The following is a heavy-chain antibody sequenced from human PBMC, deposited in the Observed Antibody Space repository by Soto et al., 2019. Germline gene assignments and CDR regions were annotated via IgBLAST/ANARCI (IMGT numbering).Heavy chain of an antibody. J-gene: IGHJ4*02. CDR2: LVVGSGNT. D-gene: IGHD3-3*01. CDR1: GFMFTSSS. Sequence: ASLKVSCKTSGFMFTSSSVQWVRQARVQRLEWIGWLVVGSGNTHYAQHFQERVTLTRDMSTGTAYMELSSLRSEDTAVYYCAAVPVLRFLKWLPAYFDYWGQGTLVTASS. CDR3: AAVPVLRFLKWLPAYFDY. V-gene: IGHV1-58*01.